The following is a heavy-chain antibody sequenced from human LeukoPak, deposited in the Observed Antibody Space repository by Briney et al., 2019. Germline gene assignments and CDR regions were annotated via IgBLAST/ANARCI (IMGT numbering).Heavy chain of an antibody. CDR1: GGSISSSSYY. CDR3: ARDPYYDTSTGHLILGAFDI. D-gene: IGHD3-9*01. Sequence: SETLSLTCTVSGGSISSSSYYWGWIRQPPGKGLEWIGNIYYSGSTYYNPSLKSRVTISVDTSKNQFSLKLSSVTAADTAVYYCARDPYYDTSTGHLILGAFDIWGQGTMVTVSS. J-gene: IGHJ3*02. CDR2: IYYSGST. V-gene: IGHV4-39*07.